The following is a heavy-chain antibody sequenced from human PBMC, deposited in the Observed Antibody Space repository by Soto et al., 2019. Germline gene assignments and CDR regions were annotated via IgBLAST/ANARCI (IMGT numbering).Heavy chain of an antibody. CDR2: IYYSGST. Sequence: QVQLQESGPGLVKPSQTLSLTCTVSGGSISSGGYYWSWIRQHPGKGLEWIVYIYYSGSTYYNPSLKSPIPISVETSKNQSSLMLSSVTAADTAVYYCARSSPVVTAPWGQGTLVTVSS. J-gene: IGHJ5*02. D-gene: IGHD2-21*02. V-gene: IGHV4-31*01. CDR3: ARSSPVVTAP. CDR1: GGSISSGGYY.